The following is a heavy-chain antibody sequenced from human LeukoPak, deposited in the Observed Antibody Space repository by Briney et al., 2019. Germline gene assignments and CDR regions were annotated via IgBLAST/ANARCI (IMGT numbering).Heavy chain of an antibody. Sequence: GGSLRLSCAASGFTFSSYAMHWVRQAPGKGLEWVAVISYDGSNKYYADSVKGRFTISRDNSKNTLYLQMNSLRAEDTAVYYCAAKGDIFFWPDTHLNWGQGTLVTVSS. CDR1: GFTFSSYA. D-gene: IGHD3-3*01. CDR3: AAKGDIFFWPDTHLN. V-gene: IGHV3-30*04. J-gene: IGHJ1*01. CDR2: ISYDGSNK.